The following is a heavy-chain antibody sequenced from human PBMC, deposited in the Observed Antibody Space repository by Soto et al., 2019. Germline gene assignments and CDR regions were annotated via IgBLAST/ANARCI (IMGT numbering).Heavy chain of an antibody. CDR2: INPSGDST. CDR3: AKVDVSTAGSFDY. CDR1: GFTFSRHG. J-gene: IGHJ4*02. V-gene: IGHV3-23*01. D-gene: IGHD6-13*01. Sequence: GSLRLSCVASGFTFSRHGLSWVRQAPGKGLEWVSTINPSGDSTFYADSLKGRFTISRDNSKNTVYLQMNSLSVGDTAVYLCAKVDVSTAGSFDYWGQGALVTVSS.